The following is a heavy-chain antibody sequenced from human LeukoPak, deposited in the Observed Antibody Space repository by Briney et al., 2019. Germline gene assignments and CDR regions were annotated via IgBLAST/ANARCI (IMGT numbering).Heavy chain of an antibody. D-gene: IGHD5-12*01. Sequence: GGSLRLSCAASGFTFSGSAMHWVRQASGKGLEWVSAISGSGGSTYYADSVKGRFTISRDNSKNTLYLQMNSLRAEDTAVYYCAKVLRGYSGYDSLDYWGQGTLVTVSS. CDR1: GFTFSGSA. V-gene: IGHV3-23*01. CDR3: AKVLRGYSGYDSLDY. CDR2: ISGSGGST. J-gene: IGHJ4*02.